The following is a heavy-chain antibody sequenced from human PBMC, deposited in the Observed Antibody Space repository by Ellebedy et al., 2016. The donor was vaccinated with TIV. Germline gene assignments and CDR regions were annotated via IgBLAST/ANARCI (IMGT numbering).Heavy chain of an antibody. J-gene: IGHJ6*02. CDR3: ARDTDREVSDV. V-gene: IGHV4-4*07. Sequence: MPSETLSLTCSLSGGSMITYCWIWVRQPAGRKLGWIGRIYSTGSTNYNPSLKSRVTMSLDTSKNQFSLRLTAVTAADTAVYYCARDTDREVSDVWGQGTTVTVSS. CDR2: IYSTGST. CDR1: GGSMITYC. D-gene: IGHD5/OR15-5a*01.